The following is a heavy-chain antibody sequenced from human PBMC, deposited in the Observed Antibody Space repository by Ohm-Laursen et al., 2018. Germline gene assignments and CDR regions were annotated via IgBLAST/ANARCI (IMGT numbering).Heavy chain of an antibody. CDR3: AKDGALLPEDFQH. V-gene: IGHV3-23*01. D-gene: IGHD3-22*01. J-gene: IGHJ1*01. Sequence: SLRFSCAASGFTFSSYAMSWVRQAPGKGLEWVSAISGSGGSTYYADSVKGRFTISRDDSKNTLYLQMNSLRAEDTAVYYCAKDGALLPEDFQHWGQGTLVTVSS. CDR2: ISGSGGST. CDR1: GFTFSSYA.